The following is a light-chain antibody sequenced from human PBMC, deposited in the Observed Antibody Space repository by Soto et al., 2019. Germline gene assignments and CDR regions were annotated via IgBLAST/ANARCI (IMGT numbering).Light chain of an antibody. V-gene: IGKV1-9*01. J-gene: IGKJ4*01. CDR3: QQLSTYPLT. CDR2: AAS. Sequence: IQLTHSPSSLSASVGDRVTITCRASQGISSYLAWYQQKPGKAPKLLIYAASTLQSGVPSRFSGSGSGTDFTLTISSLQPEDFATYYCQQLSTYPLTFGGGTKV. CDR1: QGISSY.